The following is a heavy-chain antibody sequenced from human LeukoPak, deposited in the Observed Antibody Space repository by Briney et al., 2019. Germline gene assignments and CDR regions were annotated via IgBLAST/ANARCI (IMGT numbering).Heavy chain of an antibody. CDR2: ISGSGGST. D-gene: IGHD3-10*01. V-gene: IGHV3-23*01. J-gene: IGHJ6*03. Sequence: ETLSLTCAVYGGSFSDYYWSWIRQPPGKGLEWVSAISGSGGSTYYADSVKGRFTVSRDNSKNTLYLQMNSLRAEDTAVYYCAKDRATGPHYYYMDVWGKGTTVTVSS. CDR1: GGSFSDYY. CDR3: AKDRATGPHYYYMDV.